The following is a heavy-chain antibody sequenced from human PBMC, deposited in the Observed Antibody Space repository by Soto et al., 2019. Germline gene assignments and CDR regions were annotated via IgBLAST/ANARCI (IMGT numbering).Heavy chain of an antibody. D-gene: IGHD5-18*01. Sequence: SVKVSCKASGGTFSSYAISWVRQAPGQGLEWMGGIIPIFGTANYAPQFQGRVTITADKSTRTAYMELSSLRSEDTAVYYCAREARGYSYGFDINYYYGMDVSGQGTTVTVSS. J-gene: IGHJ6*02. CDR2: IIPIFGTA. V-gene: IGHV1-69*06. CDR1: GGTFSSYA. CDR3: AREARGYSYGFDINYYYGMDV.